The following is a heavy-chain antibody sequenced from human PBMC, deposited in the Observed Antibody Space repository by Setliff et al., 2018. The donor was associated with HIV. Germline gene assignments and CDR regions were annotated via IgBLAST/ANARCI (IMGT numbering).Heavy chain of an antibody. V-gene: IGHV3-74*01. Sequence: PGGSLRLSCAASGFNFNYSWMHWVRQAPGEGLVWVSRIHYDGTASSADSVKGRFTISRDNAKSTLDLQMNSLRVEDTAVYFCASDGSLPDYWGRGTLVTVPQ. J-gene: IGHJ4*02. CDR3: ASDGSLPDY. CDR2: IHYDGTAS. D-gene: IGHD5-12*01. CDR1: GFNFNYSW.